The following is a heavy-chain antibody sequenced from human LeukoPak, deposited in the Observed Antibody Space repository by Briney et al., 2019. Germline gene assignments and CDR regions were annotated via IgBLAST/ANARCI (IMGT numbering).Heavy chain of an antibody. CDR2: INSDGSST. J-gene: IGHJ4*02. V-gene: IGHV3-74*01. D-gene: IGHD6-13*01. CDR1: GFTFSSYG. CDR3: ARTYSSSWIDY. Sequence: GRSLRLSCAASGFTFSSYGMHWVRQAPGKGLVWVSRINSDGSSTSYADSVKGRFTISRDNAKNTLYLQMNSLRAEDTAVYYCARTYSSSWIDYWGQGTLVTVSS.